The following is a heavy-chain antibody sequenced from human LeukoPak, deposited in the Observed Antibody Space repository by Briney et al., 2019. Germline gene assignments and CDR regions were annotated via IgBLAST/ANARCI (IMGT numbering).Heavy chain of an antibody. CDR3: AIIYGGNSHYFDY. J-gene: IGHJ4*02. D-gene: IGHD4-23*01. V-gene: IGHV1-69*04. Sequence: GASVKVSCNASGGTFSSYAISWVRQAPGQGLEWMGRTIPSLGIANYAQKFQGRVTITADKSTSTAYMELSSLRSEDTAVYYRAIIYGGNSHYFDYWGQETLVPVSS. CDR2: TIPSLGIA. CDR1: GGTFSSYA.